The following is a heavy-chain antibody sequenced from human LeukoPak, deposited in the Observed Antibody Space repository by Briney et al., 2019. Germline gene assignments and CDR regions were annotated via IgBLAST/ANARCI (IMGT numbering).Heavy chain of an antibody. V-gene: IGHV5-51*01. J-gene: IGHJ4*02. CDR3: ARQVAVAAWEY. CDR2: IDPGDSDI. CDR1: GYSFTNYW. D-gene: IGHD6-19*01. Sequence: GESLKISCKGSGYSFTNYWIGWVRQMPGKGLEWMGVIDPGDSDIRYSPSFQGQVTISADKSISTAYLQWSSLKASDTAMYYCARQVAVAAWEYWGQGTLVTVSS.